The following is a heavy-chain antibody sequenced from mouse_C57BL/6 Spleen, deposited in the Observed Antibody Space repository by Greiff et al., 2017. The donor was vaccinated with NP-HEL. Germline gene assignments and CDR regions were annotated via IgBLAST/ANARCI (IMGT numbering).Heavy chain of an antibody. J-gene: IGHJ4*01. CDR1: GYAFSSSW. Sequence: VQLQQSGPELVKPGASVKISCKASGYAFSSSWMNWVKQRPGKGLEWIGRIYPGDGDTNYNGKFKGKATLTADKSSSTAYMQLSSLTSEDSAVYFCARLNYGSNAMDYWGQGTSVTVSS. CDR2: IYPGDGDT. CDR3: ARLNYGSNAMDY. V-gene: IGHV1-82*01. D-gene: IGHD1-1*01.